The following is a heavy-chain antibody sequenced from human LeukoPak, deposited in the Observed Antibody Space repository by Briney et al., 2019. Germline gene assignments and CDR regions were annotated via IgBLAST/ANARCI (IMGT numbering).Heavy chain of an antibody. CDR2: IYYSGST. CDR1: GGSISSGGYY. Sequence: SQTLSLTCTVSGGSISSGGYYWSWIRQHPGTGLEWIGYIYYSGSTYYNPSLKSRVTISVDTSKNQFSLKLSSVTAADTAVYYCARERRDRLSYYYYGMDVWGQGTTVTVSS. J-gene: IGHJ6*02. V-gene: IGHV4-31*03. D-gene: IGHD1-1*01. CDR3: ARERRDRLSYYYYGMDV.